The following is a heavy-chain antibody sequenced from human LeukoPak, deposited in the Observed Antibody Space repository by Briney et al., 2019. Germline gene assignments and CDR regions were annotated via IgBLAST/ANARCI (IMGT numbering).Heavy chain of an antibody. CDR3: AEPAADCNNGVCYVN. D-gene: IGHD2-8*01. V-gene: IGHV3-23*01. Sequence: PGGSLRLSCAASGFTFSSYAMSWVRQAPGKGLEWVSAISGSGGSTYYADSVKGRFTISRDNSKNTLYLQMNSLRADDTAVYYCAEPAADCNNGVCYVNWGQGTLVTVSS. CDR2: ISGSGGST. J-gene: IGHJ4*02. CDR1: GFTFSSYA.